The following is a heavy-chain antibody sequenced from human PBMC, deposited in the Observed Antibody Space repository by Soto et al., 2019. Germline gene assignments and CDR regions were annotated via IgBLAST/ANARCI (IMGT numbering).Heavy chain of an antibody. CDR3: ARDHYYDSSGYYDWFDP. Sequence: ILSLNFTVSGGSISSGDYYWSWIRQPPGKGLEWIGYIYYSGSTYYNPSLKSRVTISVDTSKNQFSLKLSSVTAADTAVYYCARDHYYDSSGYYDWFDPWGQGTLVAVSS. J-gene: IGHJ5*02. D-gene: IGHD3-22*01. V-gene: IGHV4-30-4*01. CDR2: IYYSGST. CDR1: GGSISSGDYY.